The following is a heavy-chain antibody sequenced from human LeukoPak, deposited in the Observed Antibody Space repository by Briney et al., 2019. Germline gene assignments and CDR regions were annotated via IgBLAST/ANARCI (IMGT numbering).Heavy chain of an antibody. V-gene: IGHV3-7*01. CDR2: IKQDGSEK. CDR1: GFTFSRYW. Sequence: GGSLRLSCADSGFTFSRYWMSWVRQAPGKGLEWVANIKQDGSEKYYVDSVKGRFTISRDNAKNSLYLRMNSLSAEDTAVYYCARETWYRAYYMDVWGKGTTVTVSS. CDR3: ARETWYRAYYMDV. D-gene: IGHD1-1*01. J-gene: IGHJ6*03.